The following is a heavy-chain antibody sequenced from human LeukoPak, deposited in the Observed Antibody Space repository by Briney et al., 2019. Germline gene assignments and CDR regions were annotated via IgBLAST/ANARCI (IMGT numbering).Heavy chain of an antibody. D-gene: IGHD2/OR15-2a*01. J-gene: IGHJ4*02. CDR1: GYTFTGYY. Sequence: ASVKVSCKASGYTFTGYYMHWVRQAPGQGLEWMGWINPNSGGTNYAQKFQGRVTMTRDTSISTAYMELSRLRSDDTAVYYCARVNIRWRAYDYWGQGTLVTVSS. CDR2: INPNSGGT. V-gene: IGHV1-2*02. CDR3: ARVNIRWRAYDY.